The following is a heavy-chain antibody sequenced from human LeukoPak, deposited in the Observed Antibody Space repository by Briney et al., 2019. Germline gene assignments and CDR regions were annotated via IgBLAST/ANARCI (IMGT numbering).Heavy chain of an antibody. D-gene: IGHD2-21*02. Sequence: ASVKVPCKASGYTFTGYYMHWVRQAPGQGLEWMGWINPNSGGTNYAQKFQGWVTMTRDTSISTAYMELSRLRSDDTAVYYCARGAEPAYCGGDCYPIYYFDYWGQGTLVTVSS. CDR3: ARGAEPAYCGGDCYPIYYFDY. J-gene: IGHJ4*02. CDR1: GYTFTGYY. V-gene: IGHV1-2*04. CDR2: INPNSGGT.